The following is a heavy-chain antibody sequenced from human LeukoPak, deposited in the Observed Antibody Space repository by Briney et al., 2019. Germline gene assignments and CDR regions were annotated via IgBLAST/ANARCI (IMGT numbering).Heavy chain of an antibody. CDR3: ARVLYYGSGSYYKGASNWFDP. Sequence: ASVKVSCKASGYTFTSYGISWVRQAPGQGLEWMGWISAYNGNTNYAQKLQGRVTMTTDTSTSTAYMELRSLRSDDTAAYYCARVLYYGSGSYYKGASNWFDPWGQGTLVTVSS. CDR2: ISAYNGNT. V-gene: IGHV1-18*04. D-gene: IGHD3-10*01. CDR1: GYTFTSYG. J-gene: IGHJ5*02.